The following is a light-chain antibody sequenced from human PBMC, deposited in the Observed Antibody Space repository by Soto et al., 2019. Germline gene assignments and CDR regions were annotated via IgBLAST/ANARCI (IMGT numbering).Light chain of an antibody. J-gene: IGKJ3*01. CDR1: ESLIGW. CDR2: DAS. V-gene: IGKV1-5*01. CDR3: QQRSDWPPFT. Sequence: DIQLTQSPSTLSASVGDTVTISCRASESLIGWLAWYQQRPGSAPKLLIYDASSLEGGVPSRFTGDGSGTEFTLTISSLEPEDFAVYYCQQRSDWPPFTFGPGTKVDIK.